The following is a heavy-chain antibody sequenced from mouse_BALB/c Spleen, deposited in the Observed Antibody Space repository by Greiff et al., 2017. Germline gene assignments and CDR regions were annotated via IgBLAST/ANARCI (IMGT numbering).Heavy chain of an antibody. D-gene: IGHD1-2*01. J-gene: IGHJ1*01. CDR3: ARACYYGYLNWYFDV. CDR2: INSNGGST. Sequence: EVMLVESGGGLVQPGGSLKLSCAASGFTFSSYGMSWVRQTPDKRLELVATINSNGGSTYYPDSVKGRFTISRDNAKNTLYLQMSSLKSEDTAMYYCARACYYGYLNWYFDVWGAGTTVTVSS. CDR1: GFTFSSYG. V-gene: IGHV5-6-3*01.